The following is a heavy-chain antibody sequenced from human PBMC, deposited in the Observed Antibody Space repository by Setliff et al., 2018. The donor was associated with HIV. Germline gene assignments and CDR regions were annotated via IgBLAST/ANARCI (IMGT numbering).Heavy chain of an antibody. CDR2: IHYSGST. J-gene: IGHJ6*04. CDR3: ARDAGYCGGDCYPMVLDV. D-gene: IGHD2-21*01. Sequence: SETLSLTCTVSGGSISSGGYYWSWIRQHPGKGLEWIGYIHYSGSTHYNPSLKSRVTISLDTSKNQFSLKLSSVTAADTAVYYCARDAGYCGGDCYPMVLDVGGKGTTVTVSS. CDR1: GGSISSGGYY. V-gene: IGHV4-31*02.